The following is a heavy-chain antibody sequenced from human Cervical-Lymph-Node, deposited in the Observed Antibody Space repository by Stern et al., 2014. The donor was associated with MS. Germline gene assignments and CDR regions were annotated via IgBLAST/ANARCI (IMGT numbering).Heavy chain of an antibody. CDR1: GFTFDDYA. J-gene: IGHJ6*02. V-gene: IGHV3-9*01. CDR2: ISWNSGSI. D-gene: IGHD5-18*01. Sequence: EVQLLESGGGLVQPGRSLRLSCAASGFTFDDYAMHWVRQAPGKGLEWGSGISWNSGSIGYADSVKGRFIISRDNAKNSLYLQMNSLRAEDTALYYCAKDMGYSYGYNYGMDVWGQGTTVTVSS. CDR3: AKDMGYSYGYNYGMDV.